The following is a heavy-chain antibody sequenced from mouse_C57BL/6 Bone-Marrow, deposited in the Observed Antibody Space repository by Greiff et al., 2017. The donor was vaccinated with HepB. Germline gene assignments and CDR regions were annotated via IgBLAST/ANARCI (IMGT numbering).Heavy chain of an antibody. CDR2: ISNLAYSI. Sequence: DVQLVESGGGLVQPGGSLKLSCAASGFTFSDYGMAWVRQAPRKGPEWVAFISNLAYSIYYADTVTGRFTISSENAKNTLYLEMSSLRSEDTAMYYCARHDDGYGGFAYWGQGTLVTVSA. CDR3: ARHDDGYGGFAY. CDR1: GFTFSDYG. V-gene: IGHV5-15*01. D-gene: IGHD2-3*01. J-gene: IGHJ3*01.